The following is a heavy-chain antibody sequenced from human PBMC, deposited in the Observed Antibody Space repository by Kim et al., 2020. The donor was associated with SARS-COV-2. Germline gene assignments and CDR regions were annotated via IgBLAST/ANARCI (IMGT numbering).Heavy chain of an antibody. V-gene: IGHV4-34*01. CDR2: INHSGST. CDR3: ARGAGGVWLGHYFDY. CDR1: GGSFSGYY. J-gene: IGHJ4*02. Sequence: SETLSLTCAVYGGSFSGYYWSWIRQPPGKGLEWIGEINHSGSTNYNPSLKSRVTISVDTSKNQFSLKLSSVTAADTAVYYCARGAGGVWLGHYFDYWGQGTLVTVSS. D-gene: IGHD6-19*01.